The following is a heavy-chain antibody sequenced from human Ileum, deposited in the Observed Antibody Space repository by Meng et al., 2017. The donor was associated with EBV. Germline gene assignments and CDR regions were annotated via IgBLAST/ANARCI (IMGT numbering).Heavy chain of an antibody. J-gene: IGHJ4*02. CDR2: IYYSGTT. CDR3: ASRELAPFDY. D-gene: IGHD1-26*01. Sequence: QRPVEGVGTGLVYASGNMPLTCRVSGCSFSSRKYCWGWIRQPPGKALEWIASIYYSGTTYYNPSLQSRVSISVDKSKNQVSLNMTSMTAADTAVYYCASRELAPFDYWGQGTLVTVSS. V-gene: IGHV4-39*07. CDR1: GCSFSSRKYC.